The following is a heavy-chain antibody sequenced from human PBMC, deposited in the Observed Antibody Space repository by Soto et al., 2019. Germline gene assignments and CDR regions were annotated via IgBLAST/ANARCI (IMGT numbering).Heavy chain of an antibody. J-gene: IGHJ4*02. Sequence: QVQLQESGPGLVKPSETLSLTCTVSGGSIYRSGYYWGWIRQPPGRGLEWIGNIDYNGVTYSNPSLKSRVTISRDTSKNQCSLKLTSVTAAGTALYYCGKVLVGATGHTDSDSWGPGTLVAVSS. CDR1: GGSIYRSGYY. V-gene: IGHV4-39*01. CDR2: IDYNGVT. D-gene: IGHD2-15*01. CDR3: GKVLVGATGHTDSDS.